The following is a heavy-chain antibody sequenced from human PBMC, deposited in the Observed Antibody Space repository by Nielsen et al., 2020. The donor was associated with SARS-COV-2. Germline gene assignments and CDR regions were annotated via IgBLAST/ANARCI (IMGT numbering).Heavy chain of an antibody. J-gene: IGHJ5*02. D-gene: IGHD1-1*01. CDR2: IWYDGSNK. CDR3: ARDLNGSWFDP. CDR1: GFTFSSYG. Sequence: GESLKISCAASGFTFSSYGMHWVRQAPGKGLEWVAVIWYDGSNKYYADSVKGRFTISRDNSKNTLYLQMNSLRAEDTAVYYCARDLNGSWFDPWGQGTLVTVSS. V-gene: IGHV3-33*01.